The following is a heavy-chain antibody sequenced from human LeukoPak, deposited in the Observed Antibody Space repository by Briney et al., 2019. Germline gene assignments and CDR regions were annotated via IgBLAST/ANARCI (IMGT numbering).Heavy chain of an antibody. CDR1: GGTFSSYT. Sequence: SVKVSCKASGGTFSSYTISWVRQAPGQGLEWMGRIIPILGIANYAQKFQGRVTITADKSTSTAYMELSSLRSEDTAVYYCARESVPAAIFAAYWFDPWGQGTLVTVSS. CDR3: ARESVPAAIFAAYWFDP. D-gene: IGHD2-2*01. CDR2: IIPILGIA. J-gene: IGHJ5*02. V-gene: IGHV1-69*04.